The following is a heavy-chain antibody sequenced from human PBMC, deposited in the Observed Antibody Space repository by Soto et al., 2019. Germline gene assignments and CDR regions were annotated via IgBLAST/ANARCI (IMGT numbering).Heavy chain of an antibody. J-gene: IGHJ5*02. CDR3: ARFSYPIKELGNWFDP. V-gene: IGHV4-39*01. CDR1: GGSISSSSYY. Sequence: SETLSLTCTVSGGSISSSSYYWGWIRQPPGKGLEWIGSIYYSGSTYYNPSLKSRVTISVDTSKNQFSLKLSSVTAADTAVYYCARFSYPIKELGNWFDPWGQGTLVTVSS. CDR2: IYYSGST. D-gene: IGHD2-8*01.